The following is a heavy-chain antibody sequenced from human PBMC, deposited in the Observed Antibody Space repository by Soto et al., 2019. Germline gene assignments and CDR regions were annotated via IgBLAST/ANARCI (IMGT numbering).Heavy chain of an antibody. CDR1: GFTFSSYA. J-gene: IGHJ4*02. Sequence: LRLSCAASGFTFSSYAMSWVRQAPGKGLEWVSAISGSGGSTYYADSVKGRFTISRDNSKNTLYLQMNSLRAEDTAVYYCAKRGRATHYFDYRGQGALVTVSS. V-gene: IGHV3-23*01. CDR2: ISGSGGST. CDR3: AKRGRATHYFDY. D-gene: IGHD1-26*01.